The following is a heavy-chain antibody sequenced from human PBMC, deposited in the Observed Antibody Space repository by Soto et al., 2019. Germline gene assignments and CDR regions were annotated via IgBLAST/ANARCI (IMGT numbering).Heavy chain of an antibody. CDR3: ARDMRGATLGY. CDR2: IIPILGIA. D-gene: IGHD1-26*01. J-gene: IGHJ4*02. Sequence: QVQLVQSGAEVKKPGSSVKVSCKASGGTFSCYTISWVRQAPGQGLEWMGRIIPILGIANYAQKFQGRVTITADKSTSTAYMELSSLRSEDTAVYYCARDMRGATLGYWGQGTLVTVSS. V-gene: IGHV1-69*08. CDR1: GGTFSCYT.